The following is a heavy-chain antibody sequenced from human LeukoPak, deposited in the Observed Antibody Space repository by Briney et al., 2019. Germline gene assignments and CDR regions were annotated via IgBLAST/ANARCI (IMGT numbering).Heavy chain of an antibody. V-gene: IGHV3-43*02. CDR3: AKESGKFDY. J-gene: IGHJ4*02. CDR1: GFNFDDSA. Sequence: GGSLRLSCVASGFNFDDSAMHWVRQAPGKGLEWVSLISADGGSTFSADSVKGRFSISRDNSKNSLYLQMNSLRSEDTAMYYCAKESGKFDYWGQGTLVAVSS. CDR2: ISADGGST.